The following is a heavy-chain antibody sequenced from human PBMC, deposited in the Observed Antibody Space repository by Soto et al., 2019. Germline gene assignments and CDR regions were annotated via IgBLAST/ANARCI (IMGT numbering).Heavy chain of an antibody. CDR1: GFTFSNYA. CDR3: ARASGESYPGSRVFVS. J-gene: IGHJ4*02. D-gene: IGHD3-10*01. V-gene: IGHV3-23*01. CDR2: ISATGGST. Sequence: EVQLLESGGGLVQPGGSLRLSCAASGFTFSNYAMSWVRQAPGEGLEWVLAISATGGSTYYADSVKGRFTVSRDNSRNTLYLQMSSLRAEDTAIYYCARASGESYPGSRVFVSWGQGTRVTVSS.